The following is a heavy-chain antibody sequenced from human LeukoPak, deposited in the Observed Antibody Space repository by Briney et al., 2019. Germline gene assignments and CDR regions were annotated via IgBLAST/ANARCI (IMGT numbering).Heavy chain of an antibody. Sequence: SETLSLTCTLSSGSLSSSYWSWIRQPAGKGLEWIGRIYTSGSTNYNPSLKSRVTISLHTSKNQFSLKLSSVTAADTAVYYCARDRHWTNDWVFDYWGQGTLVTVSS. CDR1: SGSLSSSY. J-gene: IGHJ4*02. D-gene: IGHD1/OR15-1a*01. V-gene: IGHV4-4*07. CDR2: IYTSGST. CDR3: ARDRHWTNDWVFDY.